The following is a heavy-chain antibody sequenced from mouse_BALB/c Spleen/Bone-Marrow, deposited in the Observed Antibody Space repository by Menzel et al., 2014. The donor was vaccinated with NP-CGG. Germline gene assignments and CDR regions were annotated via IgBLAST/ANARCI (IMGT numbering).Heavy chain of an antibody. J-gene: IGHJ4*01. CDR3: ARVLRVYAMDY. CDR1: GFAFSSYD. CDR2: ISSGGSYT. D-gene: IGHD2-4*01. Sequence: SGGGLVQPGGSLKLSCAASGFAFSSYDMSWVRQTPEKRLEWVATISSGGSYTYYPDSVKGRFTISRDNARNTLYLQMSSLRSEDTALYYCARVLRVYAMDYWGQGTSVTVSS. V-gene: IGHV5-9*02.